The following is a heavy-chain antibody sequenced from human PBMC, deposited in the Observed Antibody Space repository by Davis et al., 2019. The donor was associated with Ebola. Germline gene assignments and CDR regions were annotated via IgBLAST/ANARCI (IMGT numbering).Heavy chain of an antibody. Sequence: MPSETLSLTCTVSGDSIYSYYWNWIRQPPGKGLEWIGYIYYSGSTNYNPSLKSRVTISVDTSRNQFSLRLSSVTAADTAVYYCAREGQSNRAVAVYWGQGTLVTVSS. CDR3: AREGQSNRAVAVY. CDR1: GDSIYSYY. D-gene: IGHD6-19*01. V-gene: IGHV4-59*12. CDR2: IYYSGST. J-gene: IGHJ4*02.